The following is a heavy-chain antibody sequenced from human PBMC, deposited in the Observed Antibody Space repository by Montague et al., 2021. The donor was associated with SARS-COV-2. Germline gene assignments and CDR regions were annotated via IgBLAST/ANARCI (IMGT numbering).Heavy chain of an antibody. D-gene: IGHD3-10*01. CDR3: ARSGAVPMD. Sequence: SETLSLTCTVSGGSISSYFWSCFRHSPGKGLEWIGYFYYSGGTKYNPSLKCSVTISGDTAMNQFSLMLSSVITADTAAYYCARSGAVPMDWGQGTLVTVSS. J-gene: IGHJ4*02. CDR2: FYYSGGT. CDR1: GGSISSYF. V-gene: IGHV4-59*13.